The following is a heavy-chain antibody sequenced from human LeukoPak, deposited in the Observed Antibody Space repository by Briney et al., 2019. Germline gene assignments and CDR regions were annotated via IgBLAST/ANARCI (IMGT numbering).Heavy chain of an antibody. CDR1: GFTFSNYA. J-gene: IGHJ4*02. V-gene: IGHV3-23*01. CDR3: AKWGDYDVLTGYYDSDY. CDR2: ISGRSDST. Sequence: GGSLRLSCAASGFTFSNYAMSRVRQAPGKGLEWVSAISGRSDSTYYADSVKGRFTISRDTSRNTLYLQMNSLRADDTAVYYCAKWGDYDVLTGYYDSDYWGQGTLVTVSS. D-gene: IGHD3-9*01.